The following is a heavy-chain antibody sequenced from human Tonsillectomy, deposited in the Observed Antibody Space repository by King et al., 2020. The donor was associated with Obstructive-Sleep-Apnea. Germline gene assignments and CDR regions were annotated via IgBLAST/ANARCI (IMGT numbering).Heavy chain of an antibody. CDR3: AKDVPWGRQQQPQSLEY. Sequence: VQLVESGGGVVQPGGSLRLSCAASGFTFSSYGMHWVRQAPGKGLEWVAFIRYDGSNQYYADSVKGRFTISRDNSKNTLYLQMNSRRAEDTAVYYCAKDVPWGRQQQPQSLEYWAQGTLVTVSS. CDR1: GFTFSSYG. V-gene: IGHV3-30*02. CDR2: IRYDGSNQ. D-gene: IGHD6-13*01. J-gene: IGHJ4*02.